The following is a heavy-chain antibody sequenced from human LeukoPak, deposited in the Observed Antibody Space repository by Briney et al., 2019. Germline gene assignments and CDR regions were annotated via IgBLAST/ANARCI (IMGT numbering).Heavy chain of an antibody. V-gene: IGHV4-39*07. D-gene: IGHD6-13*01. CDR3: ARDVVAAPGTWDY. J-gene: IGHJ4*02. CDR2: IYYSGNT. CDR1: GGSISSSGYY. Sequence: SETLSLTCTVSGGSISSSGYYWAWIRQPPGKGLECIGSIYYSGNTNYNPSLKSRVTMSVDTSKNQFSLKLSSVTAADTAVYYCARDVVAAPGTWDYWGQGTLVTVSS.